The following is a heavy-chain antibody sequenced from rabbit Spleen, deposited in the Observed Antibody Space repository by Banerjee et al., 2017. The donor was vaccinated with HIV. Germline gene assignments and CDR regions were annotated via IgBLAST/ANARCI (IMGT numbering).Heavy chain of an antibody. D-gene: IGHD8-1*01. V-gene: IGHV1S45*01. Sequence: QEQLVESGGGLVQPGGSLKLSCKASGFDFSSYGVSWVRQAPGKGLELIACIDTSSVNTADATWAKGRFTISKTSSTTVTLQMTSLTAADTATYFCASDTGSSFSSYGMDLWGQGTLRHR. J-gene: IGHJ6*01. CDR2: IDTSSVNT. CDR1: GFDFSSYG. CDR3: ASDTGSSFSSYGMDL.